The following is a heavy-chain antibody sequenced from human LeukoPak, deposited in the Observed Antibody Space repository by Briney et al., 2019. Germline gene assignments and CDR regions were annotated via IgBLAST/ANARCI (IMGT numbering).Heavy chain of an antibody. Sequence: SETLSLTCTVSGGSISSGSYYWSWIRQPAGKGLEWIGRIYTSGSTNYNPSLKSRVTISVDTSKNQFSLKLSSVTAADTAVYYCAREGSGSYGRRYYYYMDVWGKGTTVTISS. CDR1: GGSISSGSYY. CDR3: AREGSGSYGRRYYYYMDV. V-gene: IGHV4-61*02. CDR2: IYTSGST. D-gene: IGHD1-26*01. J-gene: IGHJ6*03.